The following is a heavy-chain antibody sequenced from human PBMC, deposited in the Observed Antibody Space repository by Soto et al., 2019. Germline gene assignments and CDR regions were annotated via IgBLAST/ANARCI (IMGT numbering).Heavy chain of an antibody. CDR1: GFAFNSHS. CDR2: MTSDGSSK. D-gene: IGHD5-12*01. Sequence: QMQLLESGGGVVQPGKALRLSCAASGFAFNSHSMHWVRQAPGKGLEWLALMTSDGSSKFYADSVKGRCTISRDNSKNPVYREMNSLRSEDTAFYYCARDRVIRYTGYELDLWGSGTLVTVSS. V-gene: IGHV3-30-3*01. J-gene: IGHJ4*02. CDR3: ARDRVIRYTGYELDL.